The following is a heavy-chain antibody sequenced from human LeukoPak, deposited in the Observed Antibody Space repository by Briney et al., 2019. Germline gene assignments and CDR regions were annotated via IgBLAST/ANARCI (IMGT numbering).Heavy chain of an antibody. CDR1: GGSISSGGYY. J-gene: IGHJ4*02. CDR3: ARAGRGRQSNYFDY. CDR2: IYYSGST. V-gene: IGHV4-31*03. D-gene: IGHD1-26*01. Sequence: SETLSLTCIVSGGSISSGGYYWSWIRQHPGKGLEWIGYIYYSGSTNYNPSLKSRVTISVDTSKNQFSLKLSSVTAADTAVYYCARAGRGRQSNYFDYWGQGTLVTVSS.